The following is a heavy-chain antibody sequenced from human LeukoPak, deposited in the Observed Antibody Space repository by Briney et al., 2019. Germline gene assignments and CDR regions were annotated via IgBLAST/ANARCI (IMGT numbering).Heavy chain of an antibody. CDR1: SRLLSSYY. V-gene: IGHV4-4*07. CDR3: QINSPRSNIKVAAATPRDDWFDP. D-gene: IGHD2-2*01. Sequence: SETLSLTYTVDSRLLSSYYGSWIRQPAGKGLEWIGRIYTSGSTNYNPSLKSRVTISVDKSKNQFSLRLTTVTAADTTVLFRQINSPRSNIKVAAATPRDDWFDPWGQGTLVTVSS. J-gene: IGHJ5*02. CDR2: IYTSGST.